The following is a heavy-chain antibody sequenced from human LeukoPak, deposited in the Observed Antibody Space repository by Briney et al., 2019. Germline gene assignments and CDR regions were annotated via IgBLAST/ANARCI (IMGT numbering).Heavy chain of an antibody. Sequence: SETLSLTCTVSGGSISSYYWSWIRQPPGKGLEWFGYIYYSGNTNYNPSLKSRVTISVATSKNQFSLKLSSVTAADTAVYYCACYSSSRGAAFDIWGQGTMVTVSS. CDR2: IYYSGNT. CDR1: GGSISSYY. CDR3: ACYSSSRGAAFDI. D-gene: IGHD6-19*01. J-gene: IGHJ3*02. V-gene: IGHV4-59*01.